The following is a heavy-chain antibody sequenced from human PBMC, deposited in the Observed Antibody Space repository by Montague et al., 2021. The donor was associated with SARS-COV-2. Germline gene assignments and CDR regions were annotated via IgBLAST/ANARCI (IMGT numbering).Heavy chain of an antibody. CDR1: GDSVSSNNAT. Sequence: CAISGDSVSSNNATWNWIRQSPSSGLEWLGGSYYRSKWYHDYAISLKSRITINPDTSKNQFSLQLSPVAPEDTAVFYCARTTTRMLYPENAFDIWGQGTMVTVSS. D-gene: IGHD2-15*01. CDR2: SYYRSKWYH. V-gene: IGHV6-1*01. J-gene: IGHJ3*02. CDR3: ARTTTRMLYPENAFDI.